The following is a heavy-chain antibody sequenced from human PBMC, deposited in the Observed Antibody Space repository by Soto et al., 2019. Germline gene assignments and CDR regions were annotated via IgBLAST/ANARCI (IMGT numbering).Heavy chain of an antibody. CDR2: FDPEDGET. V-gene: IGHV1-24*01. Sequence: QVQLVQSGAEVKKPGASVKVSCKVSGYTLTELSMHWVRQAPGKGLYWMGGFDPEDGETIYAQKFQGRVTMTEATSKDTAYMELSSLRSEDTAVYYCATVPLNGSSTSWPNWFDPWGHGTLVTVSS. J-gene: IGHJ5*02. CDR1: GYTLTELS. D-gene: IGHD2-2*01. CDR3: ATVPLNGSSTSWPNWFDP.